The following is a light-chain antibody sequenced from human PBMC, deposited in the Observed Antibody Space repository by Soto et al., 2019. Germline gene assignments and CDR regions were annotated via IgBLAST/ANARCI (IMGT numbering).Light chain of an antibody. Sequence: DIVMTQSPDSLAXXXGERATVNCKSSQSLFYSSNNKNYLAWFQQKPGQPPKLLIYWASTRDSGVPDRFSGSGSGTDLTLTVSSLQAEDVAVYYCQQYYHTPWTFGQGTKVEIK. CDR2: WAS. V-gene: IGKV4-1*01. J-gene: IGKJ1*01. CDR1: QSLFYSSNNKNY. CDR3: QQYYHTPWT.